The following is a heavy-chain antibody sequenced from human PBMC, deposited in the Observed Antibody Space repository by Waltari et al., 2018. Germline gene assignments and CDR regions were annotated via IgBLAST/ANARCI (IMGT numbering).Heavy chain of an antibody. CDR2: MNPNMGNT. Sequence: QVQLVQSGAEVKKPGASVKVSCKASGYTFTSYDINWVRQATGQGLEWMGWMNPNMGNTGYAQKFQCRVTMTRNTSISTAYMELSSLRSEDTAVYYCARGLKQNWDYYYYYGMDVWGQGTTVTVSS. CDR3: ARGLKQNWDYYYYYGMDV. J-gene: IGHJ6*02. CDR1: GYTFTSYD. V-gene: IGHV1-8*01. D-gene: IGHD7-27*01.